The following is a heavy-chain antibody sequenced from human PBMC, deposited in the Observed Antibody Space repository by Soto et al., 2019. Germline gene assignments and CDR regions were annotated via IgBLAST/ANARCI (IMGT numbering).Heavy chain of an antibody. CDR1: GFTFSSYG. CDR3: ARDFVAERSPAGY. J-gene: IGHJ4*02. D-gene: IGHD6-19*01. CDR2: IWYDGSNK. Sequence: QVQLVESGGGVVQPGRSLRLSCAASGFTFSSYGMHWVRQAPGKGLEWVAVIWYDGSNKYYADSVKGRFTISRDNSKNTLYLQMNSLRAEDTAVYYCARDFVAERSPAGYWGQGTLVTVSS. V-gene: IGHV3-33*01.